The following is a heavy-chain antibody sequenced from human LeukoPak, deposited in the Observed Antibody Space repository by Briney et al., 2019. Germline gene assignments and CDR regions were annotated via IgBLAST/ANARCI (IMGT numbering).Heavy chain of an antibody. V-gene: IGHV1-69*13. CDR3: ARDKDYRNYFDY. Sequence: ASVKVSCKASGGTFSSYAISWVRQAPGQGLEWMGGIIPIFGTANYAQKFQGRVTITADESTSTAYMELSSLRSEDTAVYYCARDKDYRNYFDYWGQGTLVTVSS. CDR2: IIPIFGTA. D-gene: IGHD3-16*01. J-gene: IGHJ4*02. CDR1: GGTFSSYA.